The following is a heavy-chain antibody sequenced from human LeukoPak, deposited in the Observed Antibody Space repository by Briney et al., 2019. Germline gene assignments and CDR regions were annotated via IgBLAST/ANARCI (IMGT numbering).Heavy chain of an antibody. CDR2: INHSGST. D-gene: IGHD3-22*01. Sequence: PSETLSLTCAVYGGSFSGYYWSWIRQPPGKGLEWIGEINHSGSTNYNPSLKSRVTISVDTSKNQFSLKLSSVTAADTAVYYCASLRDYYDSSGYFGYWGQGTLVTVSS. J-gene: IGHJ4*02. CDR1: GGSFSGYY. V-gene: IGHV4-34*01. CDR3: ASLRDYYDSSGYFGY.